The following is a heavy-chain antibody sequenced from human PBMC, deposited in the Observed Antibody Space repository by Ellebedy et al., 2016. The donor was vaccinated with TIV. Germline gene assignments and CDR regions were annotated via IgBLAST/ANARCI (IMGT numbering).Heavy chain of an antibody. V-gene: IGHV1-46*04. CDR1: GYTFSSYY. Sequence: AASVKVSCKASGYTFSSYYMHWVRQAPGQGLEWMGIINPSGGSTRYAQKLQGRVTMTRDTSTSTVYMDLSSLRSEDTAVYYCARRNDYGDYINWFDPWGQGTLVTVSS. CDR3: ARRNDYGDYINWFDP. J-gene: IGHJ5*02. D-gene: IGHD4-17*01. CDR2: INPSGGST.